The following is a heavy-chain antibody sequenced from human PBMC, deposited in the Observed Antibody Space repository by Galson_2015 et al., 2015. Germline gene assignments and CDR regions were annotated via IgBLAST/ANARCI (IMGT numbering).Heavy chain of an antibody. CDR1: GFTFSSYG. CDR2: ISYDGSNK. CDR3: AKDIVVVVAGAHGFDY. J-gene: IGHJ4*02. V-gene: IGHV3-30*18. Sequence: SLRLSCTASGFTFSSYGMNWFRQAPGKGLGWVSVISYDGSNKYYADSEKVRFTISRYNSKNTLYLQMNSLRAEDTAVYSCAKDIVVVVAGAHGFDYWGQGTMVTVSS. D-gene: IGHD2-15*01.